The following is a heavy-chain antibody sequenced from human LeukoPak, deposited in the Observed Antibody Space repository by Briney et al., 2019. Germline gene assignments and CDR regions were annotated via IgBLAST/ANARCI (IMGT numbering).Heavy chain of an antibody. CDR1: GCTFNNYC. CDR3: ARADYGGNSELDY. V-gene: IGHV1-2*02. Sequence: GASVPVSYMPSGCTFNNYCISWVRQAPRQGVAWMGWINPNSGGTNYSQQFQGRGTMTRDTSISTAYMELSRLRSGDTAVYYSARADYGGNSELDYWGQGTLVTVSS. J-gene: IGHJ4*02. CDR2: INPNSGGT. D-gene: IGHD4-23*01.